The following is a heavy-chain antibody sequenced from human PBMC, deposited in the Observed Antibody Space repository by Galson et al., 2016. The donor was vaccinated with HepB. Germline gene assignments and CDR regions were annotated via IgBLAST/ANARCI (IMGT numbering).Heavy chain of an antibody. Sequence: SVKVSCKASGYSFTNYAITWVRQAPGQGLEWMGWIRTYNGNTKYAQNLQGRVTMTTDTSTSTVYLELRSLRSDDTAVYYCARRIVVAGTGVDFWGQGTLVTVSS. CDR2: IRTYNGNT. CDR1: GYSFTNYA. D-gene: IGHD2-15*01. J-gene: IGHJ4*02. V-gene: IGHV1-18*04. CDR3: ARRIVVAGTGVDF.